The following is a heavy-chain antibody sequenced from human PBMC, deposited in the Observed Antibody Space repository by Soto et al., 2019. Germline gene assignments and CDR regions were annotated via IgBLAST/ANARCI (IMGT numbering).Heavy chain of an antibody. CDR3: ASQRLGYYYMDV. CDR2: SNPNSGGT. Sequence: QVQLVQSGAEVKKPGASVKVSCKASGYTFTGYYMHWVRQAPGQGLEWMGWSNPNSGGTNYAQKFQGWVTMTRDTSISTAYMELRRLRSVDTAVYYCASQRLGYYYMDVWGKGTTVTVSS. V-gene: IGHV1-2*04. CDR1: GYTFTGYY. J-gene: IGHJ6*03.